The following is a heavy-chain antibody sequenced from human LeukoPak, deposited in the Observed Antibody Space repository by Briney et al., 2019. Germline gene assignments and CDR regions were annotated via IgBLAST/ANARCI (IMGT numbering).Heavy chain of an antibody. CDR3: ARRHYYDSSGPTFDAFDI. Sequence: SETLSLTCTVSGASISGYYWSWIRQPPGKGLEWIGFVDNSGSTNYNPSLKSRVTISVDTSKNQFSLKLSSVTAADTAVYYCARRHYYDSSGPTFDAFDIWGQGTMVTVSS. CDR1: GASISGYY. V-gene: IGHV4-59*08. CDR2: VDNSGST. D-gene: IGHD3-22*01. J-gene: IGHJ3*02.